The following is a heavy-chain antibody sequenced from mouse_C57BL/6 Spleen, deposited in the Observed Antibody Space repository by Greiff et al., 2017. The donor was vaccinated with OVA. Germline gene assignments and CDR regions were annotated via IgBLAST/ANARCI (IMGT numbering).Heavy chain of an antibody. V-gene: IGHV1-52*01. Sequence: VKLQQPGAELVKPGASVKMSCKASGYTFTSYWITWVKQRPIQGLEWIGNIDPSDSETHYNQKFKDKATLTVDKSSSTAYMQLSSLTSEDSAVYYCARQVITSSRGYFDVWGTGTTVTVSS. CDR3: ARQVITSSRGYFDV. J-gene: IGHJ1*03. CDR1: GYTFTSYW. D-gene: IGHD1-1*01. CDR2: IDPSDSET.